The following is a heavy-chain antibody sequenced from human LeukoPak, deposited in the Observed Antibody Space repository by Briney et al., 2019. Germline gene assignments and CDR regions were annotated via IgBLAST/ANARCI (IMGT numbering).Heavy chain of an antibody. D-gene: IGHD3-22*01. V-gene: IGHV4-34*01. J-gene: IGHJ5*02. Sequence: SETLSLTCAVYGGPFSGYYWSWIRQPPGKGLEWIGEINHSGSTNYNPSLKSRVTISVDTSKNQFSLKLSSVTAADTAVYYCASSAGPIETYYYDSSGFNWFDPWGQGTLVTVSS. CDR2: INHSGST. CDR1: GGPFSGYY. CDR3: ASSAGPIETYYYDSSGFNWFDP.